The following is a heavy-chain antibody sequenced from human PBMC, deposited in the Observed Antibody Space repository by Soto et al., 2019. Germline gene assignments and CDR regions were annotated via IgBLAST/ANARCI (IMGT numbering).Heavy chain of an antibody. J-gene: IGHJ4*02. CDR1: GFTFSSYW. CDR3: ARDGDPYCSSTSCYAEDFDY. CDR2: IKQDGSEK. V-gene: IGHV3-7*01. Sequence: EVQLVESGGGLVQPGGSLRLSCAASGFTFSSYWMSWVRQAPGKGLEWVANIKQDGSEKYYVDSVKGRFTISRDNAKNALYLQMNSRGAEDTAVYYCARDGDPYCSSTSCYAEDFDYWGQGTLVTVSS. D-gene: IGHD2-2*01.